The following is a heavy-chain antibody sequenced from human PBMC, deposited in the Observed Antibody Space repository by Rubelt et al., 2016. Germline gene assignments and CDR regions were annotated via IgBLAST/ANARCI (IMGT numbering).Heavy chain of an antibody. J-gene: IGHJ4*02. CDR2: ISGSGGST. V-gene: IGHV3-23*01. Sequence: EVQLLESGGGLVQPGGSLRLSCAASGFTFSSYAMSWVRQAPGKGLEWVSAISGSGGSTYYADSVKGRFTIPRDNSKNTLYLPMNRLRAEDTAGYYCAKVGGGRVGAFDYWGQGTLVTVSS. CDR1: GFTFSSYA. CDR3: AKVGGGRVGAFDY. D-gene: IGHD1-26*01.